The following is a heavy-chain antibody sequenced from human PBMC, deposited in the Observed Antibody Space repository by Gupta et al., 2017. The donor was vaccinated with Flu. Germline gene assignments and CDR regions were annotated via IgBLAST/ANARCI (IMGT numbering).Heavy chain of an antibody. CDR2: INYSGTT. J-gene: IGHJ4*02. CDR3: ARRISYGKTFDY. D-gene: IGHD5-18*01. CDR1: GGSISDSNYN. Sequence: QLQLQESGPGLANPSETLSLTCAVSGGSISDSNYNWGWIRQPPEKGLEWIGSINYSGTTHYNPSLKTRVTISIDTSKNQVSLKLSSVTAADTAVYYCARRISYGKTFDYWGQGTLVAVSS. V-gene: IGHV4-39*01.